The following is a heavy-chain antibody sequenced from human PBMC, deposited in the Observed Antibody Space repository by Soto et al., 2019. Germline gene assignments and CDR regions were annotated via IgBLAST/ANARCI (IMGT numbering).Heavy chain of an antibody. J-gene: IGHJ5*02. CDR1: GFTFSSYS. V-gene: IGHV3-21*01. Sequence: PGGSLRLSCAASGFTFSSYSMNWVRQAPGKGLEWVSSISSSSSYIYYADSVKGRFTISRDNAKNSLYLQMNSPRAEDTAVYYCARGFLEWSLGWFDPWGQGTLVTVSS. CDR3: ARGFLEWSLGWFDP. CDR2: ISSSSSYI. D-gene: IGHD3-3*01.